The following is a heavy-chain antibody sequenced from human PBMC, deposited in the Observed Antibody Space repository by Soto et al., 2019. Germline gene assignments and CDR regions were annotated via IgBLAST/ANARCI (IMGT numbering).Heavy chain of an antibody. CDR1: GFSFNSYA. J-gene: IGHJ4*02. V-gene: IGHV3-23*01. CDR3: AKDLIRGVHPHCDY. CDR2: ISGSGGTT. Sequence: EVQLLESGGGLVEPGGSLRLSCAASGFSFNSYAMTWVRQAPGKGLEWVSGISGSGGTTFYTDSVEGRFIISRDNSKNTVDLQMNSLRAEDTAVYYCAKDLIRGVHPHCDYWGQGTLVTVSS. D-gene: IGHD3-10*01.